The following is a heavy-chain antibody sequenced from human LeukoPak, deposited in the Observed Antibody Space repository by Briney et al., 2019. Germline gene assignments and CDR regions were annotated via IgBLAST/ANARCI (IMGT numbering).Heavy chain of an antibody. CDR3: ARSYGDYGSDY. CDR1: GGTFSSYA. CDR2: IIPIFGTA. D-gene: IGHD4-17*01. Sequence: GASVKVSCKASGGTFSSYAVSWVRQAPGQGLEWMGGIIPIFGTANYAQKFQGRVTITADESTSTAYMELSSLRSEDTAVYYCARSYGDYGSDYWGQGTLVTVSS. J-gene: IGHJ4*02. V-gene: IGHV1-69*13.